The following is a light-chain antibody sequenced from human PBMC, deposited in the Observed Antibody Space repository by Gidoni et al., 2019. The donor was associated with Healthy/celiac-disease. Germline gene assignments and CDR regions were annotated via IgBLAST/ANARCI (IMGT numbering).Light chain of an antibody. J-gene: IGKJ2*01. CDR3: QQYNNWLYT. CDR2: VAS. V-gene: IGKV3-15*01. Sequence: EIVMTQSPATLSVSPGERATLSCRASQSVSSNLAWYQQKPVQAPRLLIYVASTRATGIPARFSGSGSGTEFTLTISSLQSEDFAVYYCQQYNNWLYTFGQGTKLEIK. CDR1: QSVSSN.